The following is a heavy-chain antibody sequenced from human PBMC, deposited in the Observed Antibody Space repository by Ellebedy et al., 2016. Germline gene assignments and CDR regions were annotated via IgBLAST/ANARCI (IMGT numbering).Heavy chain of an antibody. CDR2: ISTSGST. V-gene: IGHV4-61*02. Sequence: SETLSLXXTVSGGSINSGAYYWSWIRQPAGKGLEWIGRISTSGSTIYNPSLKNRLSMSVDTSNNHFSLDLSSVSAADTAVYYCATLTIPGGSDFWGQGTLVTVSS. D-gene: IGHD3-16*01. J-gene: IGHJ4*02. CDR3: ATLTIPGGSDF. CDR1: GGSINSGAYY.